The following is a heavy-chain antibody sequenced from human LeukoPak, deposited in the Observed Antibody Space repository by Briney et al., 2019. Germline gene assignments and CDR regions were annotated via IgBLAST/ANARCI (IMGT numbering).Heavy chain of an antibody. J-gene: IGHJ4*02. CDR2: ISAYNGNT. D-gene: IGHD3-10*01. CDR3: ARAPGVLLWFGELSPTDY. Sequence: ASVKVSCKASGYTFTCYGISWVRQAPGQGLEWMGWISAYNGNTNYAQKLQGRVTMTTDTSTSTAYMELRSLRSDDTAVYYCARAPGVLLWFGELSPTDYWGQGTLVTVSS. CDR1: GYTFTCYG. V-gene: IGHV1-18*01.